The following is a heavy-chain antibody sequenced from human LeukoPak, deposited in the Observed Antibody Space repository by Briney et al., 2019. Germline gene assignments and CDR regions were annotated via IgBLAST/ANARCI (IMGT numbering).Heavy chain of an antibody. V-gene: IGHV4-4*02. CDR2: IYHSGST. D-gene: IGHD3-22*01. J-gene: IGHJ3*02. CDR1: GGSISSSNW. Sequence: SETLSLTCAVSGGSISSSNWWSWVRQPPGKGLEWIGEIYHSGSTNYNPSLKSRVTISVDKSKNQFSLKLSSVTAADTAVYYCARTMVVIPTWAFDIWGQGTMVTVSS. CDR3: ARTMVVIPTWAFDI.